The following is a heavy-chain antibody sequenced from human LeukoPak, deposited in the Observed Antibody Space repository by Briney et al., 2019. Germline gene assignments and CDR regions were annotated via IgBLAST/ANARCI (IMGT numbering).Heavy chain of an antibody. CDR3: ARDPRRGNHGNY. D-gene: IGHD1-14*01. CDR1: GFTVSSNY. CDR2: IYSGGST. V-gene: IGHV3-53*01. J-gene: IGHJ4*02. Sequence: PGGSLRLSCAASGFTVSSNYMSWVRQAPGKGLEWVSVIYSGGSTYYADSWKGRFTISKDHSKNTLYLKITRLRAEDTAVYYCARDPRRGNHGNYWGQGTLVTVSS.